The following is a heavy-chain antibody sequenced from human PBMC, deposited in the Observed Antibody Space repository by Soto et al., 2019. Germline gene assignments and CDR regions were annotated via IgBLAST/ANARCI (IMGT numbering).Heavy chain of an antibody. CDR2: ISSSSSYT. V-gene: IGHV3-21*01. Sequence: GGSLRLSCAASGFTFSSYSMNWVRQAPGKGLEWVSSISSSSSYTYYADSVKGRFTISRDNAKNSLYLQMNSLRAEDTAVYYCARDVGGSSWQNPAVLFDYWGQGTLVTVSS. CDR3: ARDVGGSSWQNPAVLFDY. D-gene: IGHD6-13*01. CDR1: GFTFSSYS. J-gene: IGHJ4*02.